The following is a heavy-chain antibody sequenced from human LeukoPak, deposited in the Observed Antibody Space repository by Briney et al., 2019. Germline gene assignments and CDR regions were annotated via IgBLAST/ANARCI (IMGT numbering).Heavy chain of an antibody. Sequence: SETLSLTCTVSGGSISSGSYYWSWIRQPAGKGLEWIGRIYTSGSTNYNPSLKSRVTISVDTSKNQFSLKLSSVTAADTAVYYCARRDDYGGFDYWGQGTLVTVSS. CDR2: IYTSGST. CDR3: ARRDDYGGFDY. J-gene: IGHJ4*02. D-gene: IGHD4-17*01. CDR1: GGSISSGSYY. V-gene: IGHV4-61*02.